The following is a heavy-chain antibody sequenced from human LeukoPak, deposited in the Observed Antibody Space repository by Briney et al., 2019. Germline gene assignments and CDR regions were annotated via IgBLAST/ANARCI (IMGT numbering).Heavy chain of an antibody. CDR3: ARVVGATPGALLF. V-gene: IGHV1-2*02. Sequence: ASVKVSCKASGYTFTGYYMHWVRQASGQGLEWMGWINPNSGGTNYAQKFQGRVTMTRDTSISTAYMELGRLRSDDTAVYYCARVVGATPGALLFWGQGTLVTVSS. CDR1: GYTFTGYY. D-gene: IGHD1-26*01. CDR2: INPNSGGT. J-gene: IGHJ4*02.